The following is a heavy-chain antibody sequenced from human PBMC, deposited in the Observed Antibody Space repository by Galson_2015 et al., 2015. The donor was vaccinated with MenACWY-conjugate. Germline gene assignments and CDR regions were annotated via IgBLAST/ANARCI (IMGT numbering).Heavy chain of an antibody. J-gene: IGHJ6*02. D-gene: IGHD1-26*01. Sequence: QSGAEVKKPGESLKISCTGSGSSFRTYWIAWVRQLPGKGLEWMGLISPGDSNTRYSPAFHGQVTISADKSISTAYLQLHSLQASDTAMYYCARHPPGGRGMDVWGQGTTVTVSS. V-gene: IGHV5-51*01. CDR2: ISPGDSNT. CDR3: ARHPPGGRGMDV. CDR1: GSSFRTYW.